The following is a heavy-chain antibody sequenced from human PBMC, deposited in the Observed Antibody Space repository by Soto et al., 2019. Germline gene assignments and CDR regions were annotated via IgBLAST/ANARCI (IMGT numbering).Heavy chain of an antibody. V-gene: IGHV3-23*01. D-gene: IGHD2-8*01. CDR2: ISGSGDGT. CDR3: TKSRRSVLMVYGFGGMDV. CDR1: GFSVSNYA. Sequence: EIQLLESGGGLAQRGGSLSLSCAASGFSVSNYAMSWVRQAPGKGLEWVSSISGSGDGTYYGDSVKGRFTLSRDTSQKTLYLQMNNLRGEDTAVYFCTKSRRSVLMVYGFGGMDVWGRGTTVTVSS. J-gene: IGHJ6*02.